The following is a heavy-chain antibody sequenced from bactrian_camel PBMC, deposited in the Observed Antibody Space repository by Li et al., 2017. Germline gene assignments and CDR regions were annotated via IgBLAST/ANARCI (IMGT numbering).Heavy chain of an antibody. CDR1: GATFWHYC. D-gene: IGHD2*01. V-gene: IGHV3S53*01. Sequence: HVQLVESGGGSVQVGGSLRLSCKASGATFWHYCMGWLRQAPEKKREVVATIEANGPTTYGESVKGRFTISEDNAKTTVYLQIENLKPDYTAMYYCVGRSVVRGTLSVCPGNFGHWGQGTQVTVS. CDR2: IEANGPT. CDR3: VGRSVVRGTLSVCPGNFGH. J-gene: IGHJ4*01.